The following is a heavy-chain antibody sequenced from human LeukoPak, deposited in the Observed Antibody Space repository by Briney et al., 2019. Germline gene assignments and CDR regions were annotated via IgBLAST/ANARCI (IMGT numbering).Heavy chain of an antibody. CDR1: GFTFSSYG. CDR3: AGSLGYCRGGSCYRELGSKDY. Sequence: GGSLRLSCAASGFTFSSYGMHWVRQAPGKGLEWVAFIRYDGSNKYYADSVKGRFTISRDNSKNTLYLQMNSLRAEDTAVYYWAGSLGYCRGGSCYRELGSKDYWGQGTLVTVSS. J-gene: IGHJ4*02. V-gene: IGHV3-30*02. D-gene: IGHD2-15*01. CDR2: IRYDGSNK.